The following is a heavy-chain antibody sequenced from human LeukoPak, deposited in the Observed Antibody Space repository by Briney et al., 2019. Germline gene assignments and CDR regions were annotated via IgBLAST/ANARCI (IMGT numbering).Heavy chain of an antibody. J-gene: IGHJ4*02. CDR2: IYYTGSS. Sequence: SETLSLTCTVSGASISNYYWSWIRQPPGKGLEWIGYIYYTGSSNYNPSLKSRVTISVDTSKNQFSLKLSSVTAADTAVYYCARDGDSSSSGSFDYWGQGTLVTVSS. CDR3: ARDGDSSSSGSFDY. CDR1: GASISNYY. D-gene: IGHD6-6*01. V-gene: IGHV4-59*01.